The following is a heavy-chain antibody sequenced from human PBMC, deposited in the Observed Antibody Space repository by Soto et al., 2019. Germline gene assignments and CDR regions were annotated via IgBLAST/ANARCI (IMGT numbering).Heavy chain of an antibody. V-gene: IGHV3-33*01. CDR1: GFTFINYG. CDR2: IWYDGSNK. D-gene: IGHD3-10*01. CDR3: ASALATGDY. J-gene: IGHJ4*02. Sequence: QVQLVESGGGVVQPGRSLRLSCVASGFTFINYGMHWVRQAPGKGPEWVAVIWYDGSNKDYEDSVKGRFTISRENSTNTLYLQMNSLRAEETAVYYCASALATGDYWGQGTLVTVSS.